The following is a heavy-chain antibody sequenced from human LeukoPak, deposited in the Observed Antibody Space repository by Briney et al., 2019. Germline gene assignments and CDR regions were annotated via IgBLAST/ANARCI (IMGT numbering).Heavy chain of an antibody. CDR2: IYYSGST. CDR1: GGSISSSSYY. J-gene: IGHJ6*03. D-gene: IGHD6-19*01. V-gene: IGHV4-39*01. Sequence: SETLSLTCTVSGGSISSSSYYWGWIRQPPGKGLEWIGSIYYSGSTYYNPSLKSRVTISVDTSKNQFSLKLSSVTAADTAVYYCARVSGSSGWSYYYYYMDVWGKGTTVTVSS. CDR3: ARVSGSSGWSYYYYYMDV.